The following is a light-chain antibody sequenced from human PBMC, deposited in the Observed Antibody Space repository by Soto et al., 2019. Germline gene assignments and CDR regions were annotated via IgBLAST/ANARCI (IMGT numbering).Light chain of an antibody. CDR3: LQDCNSLT. J-gene: IGKJ4*01. Sequence: IRLTQSPSSLSSSVGDRVTITCRASQGISTLLAWYEQRPGKAPKVLIYESSLLQSGVPARFSGSGSGTDFTIIISLQQPEDFAYYCRLQDCNSLTFGGGTKVDIK. CDR2: ESS. V-gene: IGKV1-6*01. CDR1: QGISTL.